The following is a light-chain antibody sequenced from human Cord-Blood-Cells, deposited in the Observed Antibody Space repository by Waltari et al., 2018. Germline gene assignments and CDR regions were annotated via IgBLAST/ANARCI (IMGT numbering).Light chain of an antibody. Sequence: DIQLPQSPSSLSAAVADRVTITCRALQSISSYLNWYQQKPGKAPKLLIYAASSLQSRVPSRFSGSGSAKDFTLTISSLQPGDFATYDCQQSYSTPYSFGQGTKLEIK. V-gene: IGKV1-39*01. J-gene: IGKJ2*03. CDR2: AAS. CDR1: QSISSY. CDR3: QQSYSTPYS.